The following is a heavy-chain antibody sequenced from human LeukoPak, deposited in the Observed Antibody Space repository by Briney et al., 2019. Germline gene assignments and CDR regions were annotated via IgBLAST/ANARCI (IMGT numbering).Heavy chain of an antibody. CDR2: INRAGTTE. CDR1: GFSFSSYE. CDR3: ARGEQLNYFAY. D-gene: IGHD1/OR15-1a*01. J-gene: IGHJ4*02. Sequence: GGSLRLSCAASGFSFSSYEMSWVRQAPGKGLEWVSYINRAGTTEEYADSVKGRFTISRDNAKNSLYLQMYSLRAEGTAVYYCARGEQLNYFAYWGQGTLVTVSS. V-gene: IGHV3-48*03.